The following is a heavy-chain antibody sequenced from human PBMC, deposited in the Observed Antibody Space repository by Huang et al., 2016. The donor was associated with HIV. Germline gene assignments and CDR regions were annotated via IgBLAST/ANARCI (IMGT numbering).Heavy chain of an antibody. CDR2: SSYSSSTV. Sequence: EVQLVESGGGLAQPGGSLRLSCLASGFSFSGYNMNWVRQAPGKGREWIAYSSYSSSTVQYADSVKGRFIISRDHAENSVFLQMNSLRDEDTAVYYCAREQSTGEYYLDYWGQGALVTVSS. J-gene: IGHJ4*02. CDR1: GFSFSGYN. V-gene: IGHV3-48*02. D-gene: IGHD4-17*01. CDR3: AREQSTGEYYLDY.